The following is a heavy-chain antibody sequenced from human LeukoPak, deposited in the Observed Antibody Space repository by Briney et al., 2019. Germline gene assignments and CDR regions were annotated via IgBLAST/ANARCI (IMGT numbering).Heavy chain of an antibody. CDR3: AKDRNMITFGGG. V-gene: IGHV3-23*01. CDR1: GFTFSSYA. D-gene: IGHD3-16*01. CDR2: ISGSGGSI. J-gene: IGHJ4*02. Sequence: GGSLRLSCAASGFTFSSYAMSWVRQAPGKGLEWVSAISGSGGSIYYADSVKGRFTISRDNSKNTLYLQMNSLRAEDTAVYYCAKDRNMITFGGGWGQGTLVTVSS.